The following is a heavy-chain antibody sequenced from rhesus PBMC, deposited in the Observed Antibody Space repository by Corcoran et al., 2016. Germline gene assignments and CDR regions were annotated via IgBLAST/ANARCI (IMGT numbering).Heavy chain of an antibody. J-gene: IGHJ3*01. CDR2: ISNGGGST. CDR3: ALLGGGGSWDDAFDF. CDR1: GFTFSDYY. Sequence: EVQLVESGGGLAKPGGSLRLSCAASGFTFSDYYMDWVRQAPGKGLEWVSRISNGGGSTWDADSVKGRCTISRENAKNTLDFQMNSLRAEDTAVYYCALLGGGGSWDDAFDFWGQGLRVTVSS. V-gene: IGHV3-178*01. D-gene: IGHD6-25*01.